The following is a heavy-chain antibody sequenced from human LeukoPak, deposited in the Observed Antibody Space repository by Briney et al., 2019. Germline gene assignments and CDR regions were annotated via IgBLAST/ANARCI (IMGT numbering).Heavy chain of an antibody. D-gene: IGHD1-26*01. Sequence: GGSLRLSCAASGFTFSGFAMSWVRRTPGKGLEWVPGISGSGDNTLYAGSAKGRFTISRDNSKNTLYLEMNSLRAEDTAIYYCAKMKGHPLPKYYMDVWGQGTTVTVSS. CDR1: GFTFSGFA. CDR3: AKMKGHPLPKYYMDV. J-gene: IGHJ6*01. CDR2: ISGSGDNT. V-gene: IGHV3-23*01.